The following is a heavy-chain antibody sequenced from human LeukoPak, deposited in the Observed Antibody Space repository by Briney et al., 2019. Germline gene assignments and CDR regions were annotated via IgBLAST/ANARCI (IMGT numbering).Heavy chain of an antibody. V-gene: IGHV4-39*01. CDR2: IFYSGST. Sequence: PSETLSLTCTVSGGSISGSSYYWGWIRQPPGKGLEWIGSIFYSGSTYYNPSLKSRVTISVDTSKNQFSLKLSSVTAADTALYYCASQYNLLVVAATPYYFDYWGQGTLVTVSS. CDR3: ASQYNLLVVAATPYYFDY. J-gene: IGHJ4*02. D-gene: IGHD2-15*01. CDR1: GGSISGSSYY.